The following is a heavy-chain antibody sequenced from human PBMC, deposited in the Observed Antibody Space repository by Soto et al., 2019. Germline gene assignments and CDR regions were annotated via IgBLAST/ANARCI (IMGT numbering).Heavy chain of an antibody. V-gene: IGHV1-69*02. D-gene: IGHD6-6*01. J-gene: IGHJ6*03. CDR3: AIAARPPYYYYYMDV. CDR2: IIPILGIA. CDR1: RGTFSSYT. Sequence: ASVKVSCKASRGTFSSYTISWVRQAPGQGHEWMGRIIPILGIANYAQKFQGRVTITADKSTSTAYMELSSLRSEDTAVYYCAIAARPPYYYYYMDVWGKGATVTVSS.